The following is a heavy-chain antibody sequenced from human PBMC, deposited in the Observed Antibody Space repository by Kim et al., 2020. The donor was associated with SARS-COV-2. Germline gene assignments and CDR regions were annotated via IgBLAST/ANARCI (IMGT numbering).Heavy chain of an antibody. Sequence: GGSLRLSCAASGFTFSSYSMNWVRQAPGKGLEWVSYISSSSSTIYYADSVKGRFTISRDNAKNSLYLQMNSLRDEDTAVYYCARDPPTSLRKYYYDSSGTPWGQGTLVTVSS. V-gene: IGHV3-48*02. CDR2: ISSSSSTI. CDR3: ARDPPTSLRKYYYDSSGTP. CDR1: GFTFSSYS. D-gene: IGHD3-22*01. J-gene: IGHJ5*02.